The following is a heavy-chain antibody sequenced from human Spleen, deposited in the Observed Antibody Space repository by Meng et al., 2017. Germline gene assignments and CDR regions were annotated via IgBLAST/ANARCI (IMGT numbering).Heavy chain of an antibody. CDR3: ARDEDISSAGKLFGDY. D-gene: IGHD6-25*01. J-gene: IGHJ4*02. Sequence: QVQGVRLGAEVREACSSVKVSCKSSGATFSNYVSSWVRQAPGQGLEWRGRFNPKSEDTHYAQKFQARVTMTGDTSISTAYMALSGLRSDDTAMYYCARDEDISSAGKLFGDYWGQGTLVTVSS. V-gene: IGHV1-2*06. CDR1: GATFSNYV. CDR2: FNPKSEDT.